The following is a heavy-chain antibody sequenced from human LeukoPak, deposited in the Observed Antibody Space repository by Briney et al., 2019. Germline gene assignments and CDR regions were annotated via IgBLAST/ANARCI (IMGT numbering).Heavy chain of an antibody. Sequence: SETLSLTCTVSGGSISSGGYYWSWIRQPPGKGLEWIGYIYYSGSTYYNPSLKSRVTISVDTSKNQFSLKLSSVTAADTAVYYCARETTGYSSRRDWFDPWGQGTLVTVSS. CDR1: GGSISSGGYY. CDR3: ARETTGYSSRRDWFDP. D-gene: IGHD6-13*01. J-gene: IGHJ5*02. V-gene: IGHV4-31*03. CDR2: IYYSGST.